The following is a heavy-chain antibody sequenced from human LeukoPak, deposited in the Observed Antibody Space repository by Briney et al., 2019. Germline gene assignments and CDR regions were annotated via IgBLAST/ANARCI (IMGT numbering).Heavy chain of an antibody. D-gene: IGHD3-10*01. CDR3: ARDPYYYGSGTIYFDY. CDR2: INTDGSTT. V-gene: IGHV3-74*01. CDR1: GFTFSTYW. Sequence: PGGSLRLSCAASGFTFSTYWMHWVRQAPGKGLVWVSRINTDGSTTTYADSVKGRFTISRDNAKNTLYLQMNSLRAEDTALYHCARDPYYYGSGTIYFDYWGQGTLVTVSS. J-gene: IGHJ4*02.